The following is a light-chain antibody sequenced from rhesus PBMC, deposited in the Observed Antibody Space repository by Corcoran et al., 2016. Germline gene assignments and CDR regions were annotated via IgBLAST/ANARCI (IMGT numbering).Light chain of an antibody. CDR3: MQYTRIPLT. Sequence: DVVMTQSPLALPITPGQPASISCRSSQSLVHSNGNTYLSWFQQKPGQPPRLLIYKVSNRYPGVPDRLSGSGAGTDFTLKISRVEAEDVGVYYCMQYTRIPLTFGPGTKLDIK. CDR2: KVS. V-gene: IGKV2-65*01. J-gene: IGKJ3*01. CDR1: QSLVHSNGNTY.